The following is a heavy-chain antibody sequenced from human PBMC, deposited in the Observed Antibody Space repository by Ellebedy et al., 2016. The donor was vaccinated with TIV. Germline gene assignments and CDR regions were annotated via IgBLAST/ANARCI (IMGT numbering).Heavy chain of an antibody. V-gene: IGHV4-30-4*01. CDR2: IYYSGST. CDR1: GGSISSGDYY. CDR3: ARDYDSSGNFDY. J-gene: IGHJ4*02. Sequence: SETLSLTCTVSGGSISSGDYYWSWIRQPPGTGLEWIGYIYYSGSTYYNPSLKSRVTISVDTSKNQFSLKLSSVTAADTAVYYCARDYDSSGNFDYWGQGTLVTVSS. D-gene: IGHD3-22*01.